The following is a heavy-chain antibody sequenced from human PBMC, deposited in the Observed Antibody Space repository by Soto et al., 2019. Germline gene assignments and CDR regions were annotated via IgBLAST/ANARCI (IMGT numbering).Heavy chain of an antibody. Sequence: SETLSLTCTVSGGSISSYYWSWIRQPPGKGLEWVGYFFYSGTTYYNPSLNSRVTVSVDTSKNQFSLKVTSVTAADTAVYYCARLHGYCISSSCHGHYAMDVWGHGTTVTVSS. CDR1: GGSISSYY. CDR3: ARLHGYCISSSCHGHYAMDV. V-gene: IGHV4-59*08. J-gene: IGHJ6*02. D-gene: IGHD2-2*01. CDR2: FFYSGTT.